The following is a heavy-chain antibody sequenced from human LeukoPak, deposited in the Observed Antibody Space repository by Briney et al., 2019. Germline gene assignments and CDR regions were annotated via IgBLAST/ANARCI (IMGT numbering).Heavy chain of an antibody. Sequence: PGGSLRLSCASSGFTFSSYAMSWVRQRPGRRLQWVSAIGGSGGPTYYTDSVKGRFTISRDNSRNTLYLHMTSLRAEDTALYYCAKDMDGGWFFASWGQGTLVTVSS. CDR2: IGGSGGPT. CDR3: AKDMDGGWFFAS. V-gene: IGHV3-23*01. J-gene: IGHJ4*02. D-gene: IGHD6-19*01. CDR1: GFTFSSYA.